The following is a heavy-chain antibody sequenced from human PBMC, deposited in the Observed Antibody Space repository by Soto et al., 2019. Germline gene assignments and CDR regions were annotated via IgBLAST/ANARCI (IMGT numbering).Heavy chain of an antibody. V-gene: IGHV3-21*01. J-gene: IGHJ4*02. CDR1: GFSFNNYV. Sequence: GGSLRLSCVVSGFSFNNYVINWVRQAPGKGLEWVSSVSNSDYKYYSDSVKGRFTISRDNAKNSVSLQMNTLRAEDTAVYYCAREDSIIIPAVSDFWGQGTLVTVSS. CDR3: AREDSIIIPAVSDF. D-gene: IGHD3-22*01. CDR2: VSNSDYK.